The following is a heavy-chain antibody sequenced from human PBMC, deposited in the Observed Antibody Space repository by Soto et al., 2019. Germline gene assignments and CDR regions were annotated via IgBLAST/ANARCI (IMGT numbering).Heavy chain of an antibody. CDR3: ARKNLFGSYPHP. CDR1: GYTFTAYY. V-gene: IGHV1-2*02. D-gene: IGHD1-26*01. CDR2: INPKDGGT. J-gene: IGHJ5*02. Sequence: GASVKVSCKASGYTFTAYYIHWLRQAPGQGPEWMGWINPKDGGTDSAETFQGRVTMTRDTSISTAYMELSRLNHDDTAIYYCARKNLFGSYPHPWGGGPLVSVS.